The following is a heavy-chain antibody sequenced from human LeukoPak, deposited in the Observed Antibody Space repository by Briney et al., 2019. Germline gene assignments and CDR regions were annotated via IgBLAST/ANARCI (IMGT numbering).Heavy chain of an antibody. CDR3: AKGYSSGWYFPDAFDI. V-gene: IGHV3-23*01. CDR1: GITFSSNA. J-gene: IGHJ3*02. CDR2: ITGSGGTT. D-gene: IGHD6-19*01. Sequence: PGRSLRLSCADSGITFSSNAMSWVRQAPGKGLEWVSGITGSGGTTYYADSVKGRFTISRDNSKNTLYLQMTSLRAEDTAIYYCAKGYSSGWYFPDAFDIWGQGTMVTVSS.